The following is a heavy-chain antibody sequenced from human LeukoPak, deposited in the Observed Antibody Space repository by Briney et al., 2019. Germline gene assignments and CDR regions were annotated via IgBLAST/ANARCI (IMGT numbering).Heavy chain of an antibody. V-gene: IGHV3-66*03. CDR3: ARDRAVTQDWVEFDP. CDR1: GFSVSNYY. D-gene: IGHD4-17*01. J-gene: IGHJ5*02. CDR2: NRDSGET. Sequence: PGGSLRLSCAGSGFSVSNYYMSWVRQAPGKGLEWVSLNRDSGETFYADSVKGRFTISRDNSKNTMYLQMNRLRVEDTAVYFCARDRAVTQDWVEFDPWGQGTLVTVSS.